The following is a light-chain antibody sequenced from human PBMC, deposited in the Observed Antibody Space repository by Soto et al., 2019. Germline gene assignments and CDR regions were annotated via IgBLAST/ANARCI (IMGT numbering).Light chain of an antibody. V-gene: IGKV1-5*03. CDR1: QSITTW. J-gene: IGKJ1*01. CDR2: KAS. CDR3: QQYNTYSRT. Sequence: DIQMTQSPSTLSASIGDRVTITCRASQSITTWVAWYQQKPGKAPKLLIYKASILESGVPSRFSGSGSGTEFTLTITSLQPDDFATYYCQQYNTYSRTFGLGTKVEIK.